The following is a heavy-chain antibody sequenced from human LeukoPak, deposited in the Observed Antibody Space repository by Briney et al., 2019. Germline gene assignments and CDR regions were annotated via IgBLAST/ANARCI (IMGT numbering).Heavy chain of an antibody. CDR1: GYTFTSYG. J-gene: IGHJ5*02. V-gene: IGHV1-8*02. Sequence: GASVKVSCKASGYTFTSYGISWVRQAPGQGLEWMGWMNPNSGNTGYAQKFQGRVTMTRNTSISTAYMELSSLRSEDTAVYYCARTRCSSTSCYRWFDPWGQGTLVTVSS. D-gene: IGHD2-2*02. CDR3: ARTRCSSTSCYRWFDP. CDR2: MNPNSGNT.